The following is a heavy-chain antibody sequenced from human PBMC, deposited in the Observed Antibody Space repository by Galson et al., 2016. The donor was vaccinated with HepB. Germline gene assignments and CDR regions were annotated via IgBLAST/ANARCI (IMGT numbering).Heavy chain of an antibody. CDR2: VSSIATDT. V-gene: IGHV3-64*02. CDR3: ARERGSGYTYYSLDV. Sequence: SLRLSCAASGFTFKFFALHWVRQAPGKGLEHLGGVSSIATDTFSADSVRGRFSISRDNSNDTLFLQMGSLTVDDTGIYYCARERGSGYTYYSLDVWGRGTTVTVS. J-gene: IGHJ6*03. CDR1: GFTFKFFA. D-gene: IGHD3-3*01.